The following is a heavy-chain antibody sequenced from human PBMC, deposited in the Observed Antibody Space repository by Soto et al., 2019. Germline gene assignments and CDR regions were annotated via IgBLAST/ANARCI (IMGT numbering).Heavy chain of an antibody. CDR2: LYYGGNT. J-gene: IGHJ3*02. V-gene: IGHV4-39*01. CDR3: ARRMGGCWNDAFDI. CDR1: GDSISSDTYH. Sequence: QLQLQEPGPGLAKPAETLSLTCTVSGDSISSDTYHWGWIRQPPGKGLEWIASLYYGGNTYYNPSHQAGVCISVDTSNQQSSLRLSSVTAAETAVYHWARRMGGCWNDAFDIWGQGTMVIVSS. D-gene: IGHD1-1*01.